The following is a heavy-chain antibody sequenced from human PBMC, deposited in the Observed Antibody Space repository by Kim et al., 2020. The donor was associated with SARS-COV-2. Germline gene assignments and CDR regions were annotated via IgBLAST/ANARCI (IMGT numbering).Heavy chain of an antibody. V-gene: IGHV3-21*01. J-gene: IGHJ4*02. Sequence: GGSLRLSCAASGFTFSSYSMNWVRQAPGKGLEWVSSISSSSSYIYYADSVKGRFTISRDNAKNSLYLQMNSLRAEDTAVYYCATPRGYSYGPLDYWGQGTLVTVS. CDR2: ISSSSSYI. CDR1: GFTFSSYS. D-gene: IGHD5-18*01. CDR3: ATPRGYSYGPLDY.